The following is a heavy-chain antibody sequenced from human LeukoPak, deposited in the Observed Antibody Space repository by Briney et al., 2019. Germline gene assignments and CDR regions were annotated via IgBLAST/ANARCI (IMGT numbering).Heavy chain of an antibody. J-gene: IGHJ1*01. D-gene: IGHD2-21*02. V-gene: IGHV3-7*01. CDR3: TSWGDTTAEYFQR. CDR1: GFTFNRCW. CDR2: INPDGRDT. Sequence: GGSLRLSCVVSGFTFNRCWMNWVRQAPGKGLEWVAHINPDGRDTYYVNSVKGRFTISRDNAQNSMYLQMNSLRVEDTAVYYCTSWGDTTAEYFQRWGQGTLVTASS.